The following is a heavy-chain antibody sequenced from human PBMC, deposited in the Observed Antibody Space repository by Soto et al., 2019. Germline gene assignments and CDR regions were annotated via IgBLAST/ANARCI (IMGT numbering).Heavy chain of an antibody. D-gene: IGHD3-10*01. CDR1: GYTFTSYD. V-gene: IGHV1-8*01. CDR3: ARMEVGFGNPNKDY. J-gene: IGHJ4*02. Sequence: ASVKVSCKASGYTFTSYDINWVRQATGQGLEWMGWMNPNSGNTGYAQKFQGRVTMTRNTSISTAYMELSSLRSEDTAVYYCARMEVGFGNPNKDYWGQGTLVTVSS. CDR2: MNPNSGNT.